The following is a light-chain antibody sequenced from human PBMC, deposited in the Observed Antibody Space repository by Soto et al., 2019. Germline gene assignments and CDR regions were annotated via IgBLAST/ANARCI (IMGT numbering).Light chain of an antibody. Sequence: EIVLTQSPATLSLSPGERATLSCRASQSVSSYLAWYQQKPGQAPRLLIYDASNRATGIPARFSGSGYGTEFTLTISSLEPEDFAVYHCQQRSNWITFGQGTRLEIK. V-gene: IGKV3-11*01. CDR2: DAS. CDR1: QSVSSY. J-gene: IGKJ5*01. CDR3: QQRSNWIT.